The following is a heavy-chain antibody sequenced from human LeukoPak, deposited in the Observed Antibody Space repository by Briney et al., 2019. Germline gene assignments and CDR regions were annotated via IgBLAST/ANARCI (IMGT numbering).Heavy chain of an antibody. J-gene: IGHJ4*02. D-gene: IGHD2-2*01. V-gene: IGHV1-69*06. CDR2: IIPIFGTA. CDR1: GGTFSSYA. Sequence: SVKVSCKASGGTFSSYAISWVRQAPGQGLEWMGGIIPIFGTANYAQKFQGRVTITADKSTSTAYMELSSLRSEDTAVYYCARAYLRRIVVPPGGPFDYWGQGTLVTVSS. CDR3: ARAYLRRIVVPPGGPFDY.